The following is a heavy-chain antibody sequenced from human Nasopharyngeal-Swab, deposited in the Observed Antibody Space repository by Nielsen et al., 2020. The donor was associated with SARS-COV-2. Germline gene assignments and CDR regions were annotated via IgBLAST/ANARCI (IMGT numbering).Heavy chain of an antibody. CDR3: ARAPPSNYFYYYYYMDV. D-gene: IGHD1-7*01. CDR2: ISSSSSYI. V-gene: IGHV3-21*01. J-gene: IGHJ6*03. Sequence: VRQAPGKGLEWVSSISSSSSYIYYADSVKGRFTISRDNAKNSLYLQMNSLRAEDTAVYYCARAPPSNYFYYYYYMDVWGKGTTVTVSS.